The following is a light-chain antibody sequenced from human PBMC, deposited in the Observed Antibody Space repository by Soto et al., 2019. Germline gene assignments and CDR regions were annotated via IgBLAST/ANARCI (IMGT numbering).Light chain of an antibody. CDR1: SSDVGGYNY. Sequence: QSALTQPASVSGSPGQSITISCTGTSSDVGGYNYVSWYQQHPGKAPKLMIYDVRNRPSGVSNRFSGSKSGNTASLTLSGLQAEAEADYCSCSCTSGTSLYVFGTGTQLTVL. V-gene: IGLV2-14*01. J-gene: IGLJ1*01. CDR3: CSCTSGTSLYV. CDR2: DVR.